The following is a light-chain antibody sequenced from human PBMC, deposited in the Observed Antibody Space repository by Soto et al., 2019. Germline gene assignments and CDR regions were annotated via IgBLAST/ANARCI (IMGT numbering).Light chain of an antibody. CDR2: DAS. CDR1: ERLSSVY. Sequence: EIVLTQSPGTLSLSPGERATLSCRASERLSSVYLAWYQQKPGQAPRLLIYDASNRATGIPARFSGSGSGTDFTLTISRLEPEDFAVYYCQQYGNSLLTFGQGTRLEIK. J-gene: IGKJ5*01. CDR3: QQYGNSLLT. V-gene: IGKV3-20*01.